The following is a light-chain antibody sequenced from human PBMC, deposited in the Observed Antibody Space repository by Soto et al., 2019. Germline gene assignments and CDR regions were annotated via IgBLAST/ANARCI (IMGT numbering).Light chain of an antibody. V-gene: IGKV1-27*01. J-gene: IGKJ1*01. CDR1: QGISNY. CDR3: QKYNSAPWT. CDR2: AAS. Sequence: IQMTQSQSSLSASVGDRVTITCRASQGISNYLAWYQQKPGKVPTLLIYAASTLQSGVPSRFSGSVSGTDFTLTISSLQPEDVATYYCQKYNSAPWTFGQGTKVEIK.